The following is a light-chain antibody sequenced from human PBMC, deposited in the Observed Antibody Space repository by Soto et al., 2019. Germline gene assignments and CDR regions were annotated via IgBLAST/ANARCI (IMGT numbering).Light chain of an antibody. Sequence: ALTQPASVSGSPGQSITISCTGTSSDVGGYNYVSWYQQHPGKAPKLMIYDVSNRPSGVSNRFSGSKSGNTASLTISGLQAEDEADYYCSSYTSSSTKVFGTGTKLTVL. CDR3: SSYTSSSTKV. V-gene: IGLV2-14*01. J-gene: IGLJ1*01. CDR2: DVS. CDR1: SSDVGGYNY.